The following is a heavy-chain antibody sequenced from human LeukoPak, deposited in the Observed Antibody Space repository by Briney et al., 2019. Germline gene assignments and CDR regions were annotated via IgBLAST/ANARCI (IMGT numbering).Heavy chain of an antibody. CDR3: AREPMYAALDY. CDR2: ISYDGSNK. J-gene: IGHJ4*02. Sequence: GGSLRLSCAASGFTFSSYAMHWVRQAPGKGLEWVAVISYDGSNKYYADSVKGRFTISRDNSKNTLYLQMNSLRAEDTAVYYCAREPMYAALDYCGQGTLVTVSS. D-gene: IGHD2-15*01. V-gene: IGHV3-30*04. CDR1: GFTFSSYA.